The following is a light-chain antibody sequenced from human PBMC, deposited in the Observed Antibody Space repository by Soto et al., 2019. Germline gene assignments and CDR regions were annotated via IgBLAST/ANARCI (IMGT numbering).Light chain of an antibody. Sequence: QSSLTQPPSVSGAPGQRVTISCTGSTSNIGAGYDLHWYQQLPGTAPKLLIYDDNNRPSGVPVRFSGSKSGTSASLAITGLQAEDEADYYCQSYDSSLSGYVFGTGTKVTVL. J-gene: IGLJ1*01. CDR1: TSNIGAGYD. V-gene: IGLV1-40*01. CDR3: QSYDSSLSGYV. CDR2: DDN.